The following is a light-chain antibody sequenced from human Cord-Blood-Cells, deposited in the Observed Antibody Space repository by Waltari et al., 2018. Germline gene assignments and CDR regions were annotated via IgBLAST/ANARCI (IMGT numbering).Light chain of an antibody. CDR1: QSVSSN. J-gene: IGKJ2*01. CDR3: QQDNNWPT. Sequence: EIVMTQSPATLSVSPGERATLSCRASQSVSSNLAWYQQKPGQAPRLLIYGASTRATGIPARFSGSGSGTEFTLTISSLQSEEFAVYYCQQDNNWPTFGQGTKLEIK. V-gene: IGKV3-15*01. CDR2: GAS.